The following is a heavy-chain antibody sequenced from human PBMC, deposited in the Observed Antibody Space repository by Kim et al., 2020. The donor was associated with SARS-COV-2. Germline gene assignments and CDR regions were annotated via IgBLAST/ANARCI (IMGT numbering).Heavy chain of an antibody. Sequence: SVKVSCKASGGTFSSYAISWVRQAPGQGLEWMGRIILILGIANYAQKFQGRVTITADKSTSTAYMELSSLRSEDTAVYYCARVRSDSSGYYYNSWFDYWGQGTLVTVSS. CDR2: IILILGIA. J-gene: IGHJ4*02. V-gene: IGHV1-69*04. CDR3: ARVRSDSSGYYYNSWFDY. D-gene: IGHD3-22*01. CDR1: GGTFSSYA.